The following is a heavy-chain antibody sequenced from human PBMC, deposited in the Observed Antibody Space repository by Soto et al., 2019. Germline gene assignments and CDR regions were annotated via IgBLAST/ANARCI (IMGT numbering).Heavy chain of an antibody. Sequence: QVQLQQWGAGLLKPSETLSLTCAVYGGSFSGYYWNWIRQPPGKGLEWIGEINHSRSTNYNPSLKSRVTISLDTSKNQFSLKLSSMTAADTAVYYCAIGYGRNFDYWGQGTLVTVSS. D-gene: IGHD3-10*01. CDR1: GGSFSGYY. CDR2: INHSRST. J-gene: IGHJ4*02. V-gene: IGHV4-34*01. CDR3: AIGYGRNFDY.